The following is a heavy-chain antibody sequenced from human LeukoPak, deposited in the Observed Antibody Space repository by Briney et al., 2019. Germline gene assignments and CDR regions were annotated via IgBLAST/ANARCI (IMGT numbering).Heavy chain of an antibody. CDR2: IDPEDGET. CDR1: GYTFIDYY. CDR3: VTDPPVRQLVYRIPPY. V-gene: IGHV1-69-2*01. Sequence: GASVKVSCKASGYTFIDYYMYWVQQAPGKGLEWMGRIDPEDGETFYAEKFQGRVTITADTSTDTTYMELSSLTSEDTAVYYRVTDPPVRQLVYRIPPYWGQGTLVTVSS. J-gene: IGHJ4*02. D-gene: IGHD1-14*01.